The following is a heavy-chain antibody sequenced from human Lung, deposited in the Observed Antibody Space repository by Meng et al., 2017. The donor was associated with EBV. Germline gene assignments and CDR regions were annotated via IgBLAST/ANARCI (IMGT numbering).Heavy chain of an antibody. CDR2: ISTYNGNT. Sequence: LVHSGAGVVQPVHSVKLSCSVCGYACSMYGYSWVRQAPRQGIEWMGCISTYNGNTNYAQPLQSRVTMTRETSTSTAYMELRTLRSDDTAVYYCVGEREDGSSVVYFRHWGQGTLVTVSS. D-gene: IGHD3-22*01. CDR3: VGEREDGSSVVYFRH. CDR1: GYACSMYG. J-gene: IGHJ1*01. V-gene: IGHV1-18*01.